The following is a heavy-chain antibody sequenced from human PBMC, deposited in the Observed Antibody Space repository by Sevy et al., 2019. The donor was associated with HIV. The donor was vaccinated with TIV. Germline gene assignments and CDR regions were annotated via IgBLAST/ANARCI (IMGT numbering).Heavy chain of an antibody. CDR3: AGRITIFGVVIMRWFDP. CDR1: GGSFSGYY. V-gene: IGHV4-34*01. Sequence: SETLSLTCAVYGGSFSGYYWSWIRQPPGKGLEWIGEINHSGSTNYNPSLKSRVTISVDTSKNQFSLKPSSVTAADTAVYYCAGRITIFGVVIMRWFDPWGQGTLVTVSS. J-gene: IGHJ5*02. D-gene: IGHD3-3*01. CDR2: INHSGST.